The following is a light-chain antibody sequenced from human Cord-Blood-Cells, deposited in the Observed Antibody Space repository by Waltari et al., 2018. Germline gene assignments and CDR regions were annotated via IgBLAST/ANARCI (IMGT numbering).Light chain of an antibody. CDR1: QSVLYSSNNKNY. Sequence: DIVMPQSPDSLAVSLGERAPINCKSSQSVLYSSNNKNYLAWYQKKPGQPPKLLIYWASTRESGVPDRFSGSGSGTDFTLTISSLQAEDVAVYYCQQYYSTPRGFTFGPGTKVDIK. V-gene: IGKV4-1*01. CDR3: QQYYSTPRGFT. J-gene: IGKJ3*01. CDR2: WAS.